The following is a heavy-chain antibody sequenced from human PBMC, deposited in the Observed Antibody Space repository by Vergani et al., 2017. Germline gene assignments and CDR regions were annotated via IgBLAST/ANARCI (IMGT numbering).Heavy chain of an antibody. CDR3: AKECRYRHTSTGFFYTDV. D-gene: IGHD1-26*01. V-gene: IGHV3-13*01. CDR1: GFTFTNYD. CDR2: IGTAGDT. Sequence: EVQLVQSGGGLVQLGGSLRLSCAGSGFTFTNYDMHWVRQSTRKGLEWVAAIGTAGDTYYPDSVKGRFTISRENAKNSSYLQMNSLTGEDTAGYYCAKECRYRHTSTGFFYTDVWSTGCLVTVSS. J-gene: IGHJ6*03.